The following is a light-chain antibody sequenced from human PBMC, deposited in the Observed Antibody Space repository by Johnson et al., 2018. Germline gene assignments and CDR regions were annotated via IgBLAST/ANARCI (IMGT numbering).Light chain of an antibody. CDR3: GTWDSSLSAGNV. CDR1: SSNIGNNY. Sequence: QSVLTQPPSVSAAPGQKVTISCSCSSSNIGNNYVSWYQQLPGTAPKLLIYENNKRPSGIPDRFSGSKSGTSATLGITGLQTGDEADYYCGTWDSSLSAGNVFGTGTKVTVL. V-gene: IGLV1-51*02. J-gene: IGLJ1*01. CDR2: ENN.